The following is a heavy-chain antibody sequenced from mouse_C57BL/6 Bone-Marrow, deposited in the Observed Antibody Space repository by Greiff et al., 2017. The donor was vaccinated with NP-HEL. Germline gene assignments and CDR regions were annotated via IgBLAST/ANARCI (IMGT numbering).Heavy chain of an antibody. Sequence: QVQLQQPGAELVKPGASVKLSCKASGYTFTSYWMQWVKQRPGQGLEWIGEIDPSDSYTNYNQKFKGKATLTVDTSSSTAYMQLSSLTSEDSAVYYCAWGSYYFDYWGQGTTLTVSS. CDR1: GYTFTSYW. J-gene: IGHJ2*01. CDR2: IDPSDSYT. CDR3: AWGSYYFDY. V-gene: IGHV1-50*01.